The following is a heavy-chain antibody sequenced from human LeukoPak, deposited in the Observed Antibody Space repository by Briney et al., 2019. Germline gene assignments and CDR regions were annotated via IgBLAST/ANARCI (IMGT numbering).Heavy chain of an antibody. Sequence: PSETLSLTCTVSGGSISDSTYYWGWIRQPPGKGLELIGTIYYSGSTYYNPSLNSRVTISVDTSKNQFSLKLSSVTAADTAVYYCASVPVGGYSSPGSLKYWGQGTLVTVSS. CDR1: GGSISDSTYY. CDR2: IYYSGST. V-gene: IGHV4-39*01. J-gene: IGHJ4*02. CDR3: ASVPVGGYSSPGSLKY. D-gene: IGHD6-13*01.